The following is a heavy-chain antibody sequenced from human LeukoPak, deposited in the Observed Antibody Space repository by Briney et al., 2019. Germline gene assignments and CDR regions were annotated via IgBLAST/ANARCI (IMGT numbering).Heavy chain of an antibody. J-gene: IGHJ4*02. V-gene: IGHV3-66*01. CDR3: AGGDYPLSY. CDR2: IYNDGKT. D-gene: IGHD4-17*01. Sequence: HAGGSLRLSCAASGFSVSGNYWHWVRQAPGKAPQWISIIYNDGKTRYADSVRGRFTFSRDNSKNTLYLQMDSLRAEDTAVYYCAGGDYPLSYWGQGSLVTVSS. CDR1: GFSVSGNY.